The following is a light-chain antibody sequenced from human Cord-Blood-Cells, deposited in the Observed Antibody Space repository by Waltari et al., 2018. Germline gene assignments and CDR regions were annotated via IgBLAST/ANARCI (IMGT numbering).Light chain of an antibody. V-gene: IGLV2-23*01. CDR3: CSYAGSSTYV. Sequence: QSALPQPASVSGSPGQSITISCTGTSSAVGSYTLVSWYQQHPGKAPKLMIYEGSKRPSGVSNRFSGSKSGNTASLTISGLQAEDEADYYCCSYAGSSTYVFGTGTKVTVL. CDR2: EGS. CDR1: SSAVGSYTL. J-gene: IGLJ1*01.